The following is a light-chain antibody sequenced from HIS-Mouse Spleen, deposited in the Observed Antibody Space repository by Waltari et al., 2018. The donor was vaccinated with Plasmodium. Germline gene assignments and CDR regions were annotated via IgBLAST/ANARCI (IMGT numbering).Light chain of an antibody. CDR3: GTWDSSLSAGVV. V-gene: IGLV1-51*01. J-gene: IGLJ2*01. CDR2: DNN. CDR1: SSNIGNNY. Sequence: QSVLTPPPSVSAAPGPKVTISCSGSSSNIGNNYVSWYQQRPGTAPKLLIYDNNKRPSGIPDRFSGSKSGTSATLGITGLQTGDEADYYCGTWDSSLSAGVVFGGGTKLTVL.